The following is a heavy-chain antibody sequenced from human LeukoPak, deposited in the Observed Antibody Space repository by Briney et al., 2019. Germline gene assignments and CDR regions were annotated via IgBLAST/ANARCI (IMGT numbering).Heavy chain of an antibody. Sequence: GGSLRLSCAASGFTFDDYGMSWVRQAPGKGLEWVSGINWNGGSTGYADSVKGRFTISRDNAKSSLYLQMNSLRAEDTALYYCARDQYSSSSGGGYYYMDVWGKGTTVTASS. CDR2: INWNGGST. D-gene: IGHD6-6*01. CDR1: GFTFDDYG. CDR3: ARDQYSSSSGGGYYYMDV. J-gene: IGHJ6*03. V-gene: IGHV3-20*04.